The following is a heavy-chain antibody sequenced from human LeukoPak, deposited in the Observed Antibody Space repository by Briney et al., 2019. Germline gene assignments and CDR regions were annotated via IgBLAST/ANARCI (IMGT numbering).Heavy chain of an antibody. Sequence: SETLSLTCTVSGGSISNYYWSWIRQPPGKGLEWIGYIYYSGSTNYNPSLKSRVTISVDTSKNQFSLKLSSVTPEDTAVYYCARGGYYYGSGSYYLDYYYYMDVWGKGTTVTVSS. J-gene: IGHJ6*03. CDR1: GGSISNYY. V-gene: IGHV4-59*12. D-gene: IGHD3-10*01. CDR2: IYYSGST. CDR3: ARGGYYYGSGSYYLDYYYYMDV.